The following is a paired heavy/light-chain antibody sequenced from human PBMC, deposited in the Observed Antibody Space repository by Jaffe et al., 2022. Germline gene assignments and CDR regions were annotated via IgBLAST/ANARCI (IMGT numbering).Light chain of an antibody. CDR1: QSVYSNY. V-gene: IGKV3-20*01. Sequence: EIVLTQSPGTLSLSPGERATLSCRASQSVYSNYLAWYQQKPGQAPRLLIYGASSRASGIPDRFSGSGSGTDFTLTISRLEPEDFAVFYCHQYGSSPYTFGQGTKLEIK. CDR2: GAS. CDR3: HQYGSSPYT. J-gene: IGKJ2*01.
Heavy chain of an antibody. V-gene: IGHV4-59*01. D-gene: IGHD4-4*01. J-gene: IGHJ5*02. CDR3: ARGYSNYSWFDP. Sequence: QVQLQESGPGLVKPSETLSLTCTVSGVSINSYYWNWIRQSPGKGLEWIGYVSYSGSPNYNPSLKSRVTISLDTSKSQFSLRLRSVTAADTAVYYCARGYSNYSWFDPWGQGILVTVSS. CDR1: GVSINSYY. CDR2: VSYSGSP.